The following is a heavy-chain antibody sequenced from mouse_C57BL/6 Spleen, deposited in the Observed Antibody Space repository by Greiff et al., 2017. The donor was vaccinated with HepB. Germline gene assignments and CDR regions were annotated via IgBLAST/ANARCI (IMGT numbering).Heavy chain of an antibody. CDR1: GFTFSSYA. J-gene: IGHJ3*01. V-gene: IGHV5-9-1*02. CDR3: TRDKDPLIYYDSPFAY. CDR2: ISSGGDYI. Sequence: EVKVVESGEGLVKPGGSLKLSCAASGFTFSSYAMSWVRQTPEKRLEWVAYISSGGDYIYYADTVKGRFTISRDNARNTLYLQMSSLKSEDTAMYYCTRDKDPLIYYDSPFAYWGQGTLVTVSA. D-gene: IGHD2-4*01.